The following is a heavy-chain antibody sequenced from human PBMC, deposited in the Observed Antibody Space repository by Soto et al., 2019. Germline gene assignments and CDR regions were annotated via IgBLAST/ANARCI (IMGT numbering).Heavy chain of an antibody. CDR3: ARLEGLATISYSFDV. V-gene: IGHV4-39*01. CDR2: IYFRGNT. D-gene: IGHD3-9*01. Sequence: QLQLQESGPGLVKPSETLSLTCSVSGDSINSDKYYWGWIRQPPGQGLEWIGSIYFRGNTYYNPSLQTRVTISLDNSKSQFSLKLNSVTAADSAVYFCARLEGLATISYSFDVWGQVALVTVSS. CDR1: GDSINSDKYY. J-gene: IGHJ4*02.